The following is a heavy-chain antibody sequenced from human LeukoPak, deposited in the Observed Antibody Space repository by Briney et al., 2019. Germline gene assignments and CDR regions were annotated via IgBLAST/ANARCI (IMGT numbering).Heavy chain of an antibody. CDR1: GFTFDEYA. D-gene: IGHD6-13*01. J-gene: IGHJ4*02. CDR2: ISYGSDTI. Sequence: PGRSLRLSCAASGFTFDEYAMHWVRQAPGKGLEWVSGISYGSDTIGYVDSVKGRFTISRDNAKNSLYLQMNSLKPEDTAVYYCARVAEAAAFDSWGQGTLVTVSS. V-gene: IGHV3-9*01. CDR3: ARVAEAAAFDS.